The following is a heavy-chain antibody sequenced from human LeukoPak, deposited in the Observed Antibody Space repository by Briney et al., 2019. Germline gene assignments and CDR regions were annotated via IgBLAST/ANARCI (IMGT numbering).Heavy chain of an antibody. Sequence: PSETLSLTCAVYGGSFSGYYWSWIRQPPGKGLEWIGEINHSGSTNYNPSLKSRVTISVDTSKNQFSLKLSSVTAADTAVYYCAGELAAAGPHYFDYWGQGTLVTVSS. CDR2: INHSGST. CDR3: AGELAAAGPHYFDY. CDR1: GGSFSGYY. D-gene: IGHD6-13*01. V-gene: IGHV4-34*01. J-gene: IGHJ4*02.